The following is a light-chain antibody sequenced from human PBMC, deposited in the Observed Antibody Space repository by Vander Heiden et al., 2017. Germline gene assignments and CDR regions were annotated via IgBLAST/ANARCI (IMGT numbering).Light chain of an antibody. J-gene: IGLJ3*02. V-gene: IGLV1-40*01. CDR3: QSYDSGLSRWV. Sequence: QSVLTQPPSVSGAPGQRVTISCTGSSSNTAADYDLHWYQQHPGTAPKLLIYGNTNRPSGVPDRFSGSKSGTSASLAITGLQAADEGFYYCQSYDSGLSRWVFGGGTRLTVL. CDR1: SSNTAADYD. CDR2: GNT.